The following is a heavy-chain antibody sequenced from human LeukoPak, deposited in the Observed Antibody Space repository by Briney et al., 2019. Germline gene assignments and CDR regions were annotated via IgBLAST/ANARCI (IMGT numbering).Heavy chain of an antibody. V-gene: IGHV4-39*03. Sequence: SETLSLTCTVSGGSMSRSIYYWGWIRQPPGKGLEWIGSIYHSGSTYYNPSLKIRVTISVDTSKNQFSLKLSSVTAADTAVYYPLLVAATRANDAFDIWGQGTMVTVSS. D-gene: IGHD2-15*01. CDR2: IYHSGST. J-gene: IGHJ3*02. CDR3: LLVAATRANDAFDI. CDR1: GGSMSRSIYY.